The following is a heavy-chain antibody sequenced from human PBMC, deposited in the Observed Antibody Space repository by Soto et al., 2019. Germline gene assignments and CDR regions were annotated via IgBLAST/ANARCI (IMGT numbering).Heavy chain of an antibody. J-gene: IGHJ4*02. CDR3: ARQVDFWSGYAFDY. CDR1: GGSISSGDYY. Sequence: QVQLQESGPGLVKPSQTLSLTCTVSGGSISSGDYYWSWIRQPPGKGLEWIGYIYYSGSTYYNPSLTSRVTISVDTSKNQFALELSSVTAADTAVYYCARQVDFWSGYAFDYWGQGTLVTVSS. CDR2: IYYSGST. V-gene: IGHV4-30-4*01. D-gene: IGHD3-3*01.